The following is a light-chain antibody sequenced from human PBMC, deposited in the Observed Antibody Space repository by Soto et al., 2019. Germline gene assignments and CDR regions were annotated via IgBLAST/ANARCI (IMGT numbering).Light chain of an antibody. Sequence: EIGLTQSAGTLSLSPGESATLSCRASQYVSGRFLAWYQQKPGQAPRLLIYGASDRATGIPDRFTGSGSGTDFTLTISRLEPEDFAVYFCQQYGSSPRTFGQRTKV. J-gene: IGKJ1*01. CDR2: GAS. CDR1: QYVSGRF. V-gene: IGKV3-20*01. CDR3: QQYGSSPRT.